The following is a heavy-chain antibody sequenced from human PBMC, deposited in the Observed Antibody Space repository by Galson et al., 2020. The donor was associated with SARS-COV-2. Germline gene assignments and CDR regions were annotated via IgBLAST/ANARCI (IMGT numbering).Heavy chain of an antibody. CDR1: GGSISSSSYY. Sequence: SETLSLTCTVSGGSISSSSYYWGWIRQPPGKGLEWIGSIYYSGSTNYNPSLKSRVTISVDTSKNQFSLKLSSVTAADTAVYYCARGYCSGGSCYHGFDPWGQGTLVTVSS. CDR3: ARGYCSGGSCYHGFDP. V-gene: IGHV4-39*07. CDR2: IYYSGST. D-gene: IGHD2-15*01. J-gene: IGHJ5*02.